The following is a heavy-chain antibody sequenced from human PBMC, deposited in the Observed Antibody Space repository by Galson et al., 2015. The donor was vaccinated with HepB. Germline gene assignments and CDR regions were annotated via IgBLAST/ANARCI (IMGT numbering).Heavy chain of an antibody. V-gene: IGHV3-23*01. Sequence: SLRLSCAASGFTFSSYAMSWVRQAPGKGLEWVSSIRGSGDTTYYADSVKGRFTISRDNSKNTLYLQMNSLRAEDTAVYYCARLNAFLEWLLLGWFDPWGQGTLVTVSS. CDR3: ARLNAFLEWLLLGWFDP. J-gene: IGHJ5*02. D-gene: IGHD3-3*02. CDR2: IRGSGDTT. CDR1: GFTFSSYA.